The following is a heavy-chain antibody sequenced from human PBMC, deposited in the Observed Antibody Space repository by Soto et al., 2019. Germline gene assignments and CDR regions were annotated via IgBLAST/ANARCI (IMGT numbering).Heavy chain of an antibody. V-gene: IGHV2-5*01. Sequence: GSGPTTVTRTHTLTLTCTFSGFSLSTSAVAVGWTPHPPGKALEWVAIIYWNDEKHYNPSVNSGLTITKDTSKNQVVLTMTNMDHVATATCYCARRNDRWY. D-gene: IGHD1-1*01. CDR2: IYWNDEK. CDR3: ARRNDRWY. J-gene: IGHJ2*01. CDR1: GFSLSTSAVA.